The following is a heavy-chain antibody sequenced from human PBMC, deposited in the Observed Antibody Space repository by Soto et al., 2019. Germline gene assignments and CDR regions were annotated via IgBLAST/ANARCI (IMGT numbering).Heavy chain of an antibody. D-gene: IGHD1-26*01. Sequence: VGSLRLACEASGFTFNGYTMNWVRQAPGKGLEWVSSISGSSSHIYYVDSVKGRFTISRDNAKNPLYLQMDSLRVEGTAVYFCARGRRELALVYFDGWCQGTLVPVSS. CDR1: GFTFNGYT. V-gene: IGHV3-21*01. CDR3: ARGRRELALVYFDG. CDR2: ISGSSSHI. J-gene: IGHJ4*02.